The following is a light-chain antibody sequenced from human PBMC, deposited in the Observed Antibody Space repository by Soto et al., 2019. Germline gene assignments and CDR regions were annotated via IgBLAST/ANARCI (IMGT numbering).Light chain of an antibody. CDR2: DAS. Sequence: DIQMTQSPSSLSASVGDRVTITCQASQDISNYLNWYQQKPGKAPKLLIYDASNLEIGVPSRFNGSGSGTDFTFTISSLQPEDIATYYCQQYDNLPPYTFGQGTKLEIK. V-gene: IGKV1-33*01. J-gene: IGKJ2*01. CDR1: QDISNY. CDR3: QQYDNLPPYT.